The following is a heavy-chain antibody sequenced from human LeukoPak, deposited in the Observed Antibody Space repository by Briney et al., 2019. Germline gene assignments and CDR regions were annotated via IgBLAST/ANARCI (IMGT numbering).Heavy chain of an antibody. J-gene: IGHJ5*02. V-gene: IGHV4-4*07. Sequence: PSETLSLTCTVSGGSISSYYWSWIRQPAGKGLVWIGRIYTSGSTNYNPSLKSRVTMSVDTSKNQFSLKLSSVTAADTAVYYCARGYCSSTSCHNWFDPWGQGTLVTVSS. CDR1: GGSISSYY. CDR2: IYTSGST. D-gene: IGHD2-2*01. CDR3: ARGYCSSTSCHNWFDP.